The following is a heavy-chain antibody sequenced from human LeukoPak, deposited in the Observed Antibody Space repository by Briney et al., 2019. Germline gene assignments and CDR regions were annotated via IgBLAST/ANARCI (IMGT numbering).Heavy chain of an antibody. CDR1: GFTFSSYW. CDR3: ARDPYGGNSGY. Sequence: GGSLRLSCAASGFTFSSYWMSWVRQASGKGLEWVANIKQDGSEKYYVDSVKGRFTISRGNAKNSLYLQMNSLRAEDTAVYYCARDPYGGNSGYWGQGTLVTVSS. D-gene: IGHD4-23*01. CDR2: IKQDGSEK. V-gene: IGHV3-7*04. J-gene: IGHJ4*02.